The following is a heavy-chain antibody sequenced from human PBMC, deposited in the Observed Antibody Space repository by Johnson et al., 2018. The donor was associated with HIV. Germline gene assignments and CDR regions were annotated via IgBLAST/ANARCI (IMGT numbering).Heavy chain of an antibody. J-gene: IGHJ3*02. CDR1: GFTFSNFA. V-gene: IGHV3-23*04. Sequence: VQLVESGGGLVQPGGSLRLSCEVSGFTFSNFAMSWVRQAPGKGLEWVSVISGSGDRTSYADFAKGRFTISRDNSKNTLYLQMNSLRVEDTAVYYCARPKNGAFDIWGQGTMVTVSS. D-gene: IGHD2-8*01. CDR3: ARPKNGAFDI. CDR2: ISGSGDRT.